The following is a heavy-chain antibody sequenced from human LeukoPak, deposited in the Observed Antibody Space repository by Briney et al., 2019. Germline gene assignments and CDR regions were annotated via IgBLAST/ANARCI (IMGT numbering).Heavy chain of an antibody. CDR1: GGTFSSYA. CDR2: IIPILDIA. Sequence: GDSVKVSCKASGGTFSSYAVSWVRQAPGQGLEWMGRIIPILDIANYAQKFQGRVTITADKSTSTAYMELSSLRSEDTAVYYCARDLSAVAGAGYLDLWGRGTLVTVSS. J-gene: IGHJ2*01. D-gene: IGHD6-19*01. CDR3: ARDLSAVAGAGYLDL. V-gene: IGHV1-69*04.